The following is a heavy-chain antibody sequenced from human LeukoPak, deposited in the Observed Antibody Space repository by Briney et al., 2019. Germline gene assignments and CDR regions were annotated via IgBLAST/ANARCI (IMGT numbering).Heavy chain of an antibody. Sequence: PSETLSLTCTVSGGSISSSSYYWGWIRQPPGKGLEWIGSIYYSGSTNYNPSLKSRVTISVDTSKNQFSLKLSSVTAADTAVYYCARVNAYYYYGMDVWGQGTTVTVSS. CDR1: GGSISSSSYY. CDR3: ARVNAYYYYGMDV. CDR2: IYYSGST. V-gene: IGHV4-39*07. J-gene: IGHJ6*02.